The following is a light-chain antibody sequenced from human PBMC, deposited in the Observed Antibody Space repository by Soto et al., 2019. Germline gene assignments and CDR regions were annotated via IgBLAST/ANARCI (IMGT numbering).Light chain of an antibody. J-gene: IGKJ4*01. V-gene: IGKV1-9*01. Sequence: IQMTQFPSFLSASLGDRVTITCRASQGIRSYLAWYQQKPGKAPKLLIFAASTLQSGVPSRFSGSGSGTEFTLTITSLQPEDFAAYYCQQLYSYPLTFGGGTKVDI. CDR3: QQLYSYPLT. CDR1: QGIRSY. CDR2: AAS.